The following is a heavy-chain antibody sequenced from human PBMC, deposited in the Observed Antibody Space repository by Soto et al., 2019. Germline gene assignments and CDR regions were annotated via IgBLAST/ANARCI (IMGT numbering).Heavy chain of an antibody. Sequence: GASVKVSWKASGYTFTSYGIHWVRQAPGQRLEWMGWINAANGDTKYSPKFQGRVTITRDTSASTAYMELSSLRSEDTAVYYCVRRHVSATGIDWFDPWGQGTLVTVSS. V-gene: IGHV1-3*01. D-gene: IGHD6-13*01. CDR3: VRRHVSATGIDWFDP. CDR1: GYTFTSYG. CDR2: INAANGDT. J-gene: IGHJ5*02.